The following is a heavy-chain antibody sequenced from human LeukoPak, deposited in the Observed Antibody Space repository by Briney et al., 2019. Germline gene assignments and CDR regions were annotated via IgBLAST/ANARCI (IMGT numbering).Heavy chain of an antibody. CDR2: ISYSGST. CDR3: ARAYGANYRYDS. V-gene: IGHV4-59*01. CDR1: GGPISSYY. Sequence: PSETLSLTCTVSGGPISSYYWSWIRQPPGKGLEWIGYISYSGSTNYNPSLKSRVTISVDTSKNQFSLKLSSVTAADAAVYYCARAYGANYRYDSWGQGTLVTVSS. D-gene: IGHD4/OR15-4a*01. J-gene: IGHJ4*02.